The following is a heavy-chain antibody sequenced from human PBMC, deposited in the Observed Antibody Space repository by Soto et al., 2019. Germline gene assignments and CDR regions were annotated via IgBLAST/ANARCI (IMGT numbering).Heavy chain of an antibody. V-gene: IGHV3-21*01. CDR3: ARDEAMVLKKYNWFDP. CDR2: ISSSSSYI. CDR1: GFTFSSYS. D-gene: IGHD2-8*01. J-gene: IGHJ5*02. Sequence: GSLRLSCAASGFTFSSYSMNWVRQAPGKGLEWVSSISSSSSYIYYADSVKGRFTISRDNAKNSLYLQMNSLRAEDTAVYYCARDEAMVLKKYNWFDPWGQGTLVTVSS.